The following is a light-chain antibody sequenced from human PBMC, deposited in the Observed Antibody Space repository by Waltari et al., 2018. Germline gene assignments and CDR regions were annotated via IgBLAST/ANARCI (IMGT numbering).Light chain of an antibody. CDR1: SMDVGNYKL. Sequence: QSALTQPASVSGSPGQSLTIPCTGTSMDVGNYKLVPRYQQHPGKAPKLMIYAVSKRPSGVSDRFSGSKSGDMASLTISGLQPEDEAEYFCSSYAGSSKGVFGGGTKVTVL. V-gene: IGLV2-23*02. CDR2: AVS. CDR3: SSYAGSSKGV. J-gene: IGLJ2*01.